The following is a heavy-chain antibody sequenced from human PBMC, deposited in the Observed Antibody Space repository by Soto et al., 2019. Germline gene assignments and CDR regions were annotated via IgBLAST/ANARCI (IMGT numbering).Heavy chain of an antibody. CDR2: VHYSGNT. CDR1: GDSVNSYY. CDR3: ARQDRVVAEGRWFDP. V-gene: IGHV4-38-2*02. D-gene: IGHD2-15*01. J-gene: IGHJ5*02. Sequence: SETLSLTCTVTGDSVNSYYWAWIRQPPGKGLEWLGSVHYSGNTYYNPSLKSRLTISVDKSKNQFSLNLSSVTAADTAVYYCARQDRVVAEGRWFDPWGQGTLVTVSS.